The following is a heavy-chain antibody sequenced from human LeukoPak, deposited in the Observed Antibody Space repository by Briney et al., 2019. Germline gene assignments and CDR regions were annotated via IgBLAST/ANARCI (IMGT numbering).Heavy chain of an antibody. D-gene: IGHD2-2*01. J-gene: IGHJ6*02. CDR1: GYTFTSYY. CDR3: ARDIVVVPAAMLTYYYYYGMDV. V-gene: IGHV1-46*01. Sequence: GASVKVSCEASGYTFTSYYMHWVRQAPGQGLEWMGIINPSGGSTSYAQKFQGRVTMTRDTSTSTVYMELSSLRSEDTAVYYCARDIVVVPAAMLTYYYYYGMDVWGQGTTVTVSS. CDR2: INPSGGST.